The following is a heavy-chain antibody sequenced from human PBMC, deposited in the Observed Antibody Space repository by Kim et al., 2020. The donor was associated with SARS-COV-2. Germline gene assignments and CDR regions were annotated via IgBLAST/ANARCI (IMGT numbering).Heavy chain of an antibody. CDR1: GGSISSSSRY. D-gene: IGHD3-16*01. CDR3: ASGLTSREGWGNWFDP. Sequence: SETLSLTCTVSGGSISSSSRYWGWIRQPPGKGLEWIGHISYSGSTYYNPSLKSRVTISVDTSKNQFSLRLTSVSAADTAVYYCASGLTSREGWGNWFDPW. CDR2: ISYSGST. V-gene: IGHV4-39*01. J-gene: IGHJ5*02.